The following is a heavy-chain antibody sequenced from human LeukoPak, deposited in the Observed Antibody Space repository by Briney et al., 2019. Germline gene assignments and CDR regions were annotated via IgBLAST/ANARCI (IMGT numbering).Heavy chain of an antibody. CDR3: ARGVFHYYGSGTPIYYFDY. CDR1: GGSFSGYY. V-gene: IGHV4-34*01. J-gene: IGHJ4*02. D-gene: IGHD3-10*01. CDR2: INHSGST. Sequence: SETLSLTCAVYGGSFSGYYWSWIRQPPGKGLEWIGEINHSGSTNYNPSLKSRVTISVDTSKNQFSLKLSSVTAADTAVHYCARGVFHYYGSGTPIYYFDYWGQGTLVTVSS.